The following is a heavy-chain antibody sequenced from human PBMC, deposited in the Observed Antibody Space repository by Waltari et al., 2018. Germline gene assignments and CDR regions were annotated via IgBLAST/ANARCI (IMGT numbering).Heavy chain of an antibody. CDR2: IKSQSDGGTR. CDR3: TTDPLGP. CDR1: GFTFRNAW. Sequence: EVQFVESGGGLVKHGGSLRLSCTVSGFTFRNAWMSWVRQAPGKGPEWVGRIKSQSDGGTRDYAAPVKGRFSISREDSKNLMFLQMNSLTIEDTAVYYCTTDPLGPWGQGTLVTVSS. V-gene: IGHV3-15*01. J-gene: IGHJ5*02.